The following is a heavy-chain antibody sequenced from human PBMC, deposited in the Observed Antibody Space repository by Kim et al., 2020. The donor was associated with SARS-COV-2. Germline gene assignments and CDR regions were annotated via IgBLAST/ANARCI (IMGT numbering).Heavy chain of an antibody. J-gene: IGHJ5*02. V-gene: IGHV3-30*02. CDR3: AKATVADIVGAASWFDP. D-gene: IGHD1-26*01. Sequence: VKGRFTISRDNSKSTLYLQMNSLRAEDTAVYYCAKATVADIVGAASWFDPWGQGTLVTVSS.